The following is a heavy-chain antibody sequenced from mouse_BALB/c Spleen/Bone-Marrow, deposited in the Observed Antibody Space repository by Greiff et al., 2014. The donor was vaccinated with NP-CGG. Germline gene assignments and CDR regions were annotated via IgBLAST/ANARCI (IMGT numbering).Heavy chain of an antibody. CDR2: IDPANGNT. J-gene: IGHJ3*01. CDR1: GFNIKDTY. D-gene: IGHD1-1*01. V-gene: IGHV14-3*02. CDR3: ASYYYGSSGFAY. Sequence: LVESGAELVKPGASVKLPCTASGFNIKDTYMHWVKQRPEQGLEWIGRIDPANGNTKYDPKFQGKATITADTSSNTAYLQLSSLTSEDTAVYYCASYYYGSSGFAYWGQGTLVTVSA.